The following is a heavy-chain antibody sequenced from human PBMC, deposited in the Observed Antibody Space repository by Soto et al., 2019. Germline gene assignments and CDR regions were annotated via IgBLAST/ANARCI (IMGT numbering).Heavy chain of an antibody. CDR2: ISGSGGST. J-gene: IGHJ6*02. D-gene: IGHD1-1*01. V-gene: IGHV3-23*01. CDR1: GFTFSSYA. Sequence: GGSLRLSCAASGFTFSSYAMSWVRQAPGKGLEWVSAISGSGGSTYYADSVKGRFTISRDNSKNTLYLQMNSLRAEDTAVYYCAKDPVGGNWNYYYYGMDVWGQGTTVTVSS. CDR3: AKDPVGGNWNYYYYGMDV.